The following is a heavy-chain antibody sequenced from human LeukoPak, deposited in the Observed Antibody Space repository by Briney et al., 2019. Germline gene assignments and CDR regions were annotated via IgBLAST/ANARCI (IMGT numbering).Heavy chain of an antibody. V-gene: IGHV3-23*01. CDR3: ARERHSGSYSPTGDYYYMDV. Sequence: GGSLRLSCAASGFTFSSYAMSWVRQAPGKGLECIPGFSGSGGSTYYADSVKGRFTISRDNAKNSLYLQMNSLRAEDTAVYYCARERHSGSYSPTGDYYYMDVWGKGTTVTVSS. CDR2: FSGSGGST. J-gene: IGHJ6*03. D-gene: IGHD3-10*01. CDR1: GFTFSSYA.